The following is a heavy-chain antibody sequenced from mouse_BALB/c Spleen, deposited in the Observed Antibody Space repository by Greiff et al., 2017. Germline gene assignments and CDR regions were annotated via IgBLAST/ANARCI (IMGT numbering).Heavy chain of an antibody. J-gene: IGHJ1*01. CDR1: GYTFTSYW. V-gene: IGHV1S22*01. CDR2: IYPGSGST. CDR3: TRWYYGSSYGWYFDV. Sequence: LQQPGSELVRPGASVKLSCTASGYTFTSYWMHWVKQRHGQGLEWIGNIYPGSGSTNYDEKFKSKGTLTVDTSSSTAYMHLSSLTSEDSAVYYCTRWYYGSSYGWYFDVWGAGTTVTVSS. D-gene: IGHD1-1*01.